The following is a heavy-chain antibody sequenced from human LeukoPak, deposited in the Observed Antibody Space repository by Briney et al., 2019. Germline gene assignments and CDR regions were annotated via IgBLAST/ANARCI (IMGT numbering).Heavy chain of an antibody. CDR3: ATIGLYGSGSYDFDY. D-gene: IGHD1-26*01. V-gene: IGHV1-2*02. Sequence: ASVKVSCKASGYTFTDYFMNWVRQAPGQGLEWMGWINPKSGGTVYAQKFQGRVTMTEDTSTDTAYMELSSLRSEDTAVYYCATIGLYGSGSYDFDYWGQGTLVTVSS. J-gene: IGHJ4*02. CDR1: GYTFTDYF. CDR2: INPKSGGT.